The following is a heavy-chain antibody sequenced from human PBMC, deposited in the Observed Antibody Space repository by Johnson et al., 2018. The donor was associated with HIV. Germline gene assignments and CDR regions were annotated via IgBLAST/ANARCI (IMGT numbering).Heavy chain of an antibody. V-gene: IGHV3-11*05. CDR2: ISGRAGRT. CDR1: GFSFSDYY. J-gene: IGHJ3*02. CDR3: ARVREWEGGEVGDAFDI. Sequence: QMQLVESGGGFVQPGGSLRLSCAASGFSFSDYYMSWIRQTPGKGLQWVSTISGRAGRTDYADSVKGRFTLSRDNSKNSLYLQMNSLRAEDTAVYYCARVREWEGGEVGDAFDIWGQGTMVTVSS. D-gene: IGHD1-26*01.